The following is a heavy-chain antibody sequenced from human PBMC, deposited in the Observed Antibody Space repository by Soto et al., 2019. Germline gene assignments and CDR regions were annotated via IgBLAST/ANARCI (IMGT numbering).Heavy chain of an antibody. D-gene: IGHD2-15*01. Sequence: GGSLRLSCSGSVFTVSHQSLYWVRQPPGKGLQCVSSISGSGGNIYYAESVKGRFTISRDNSKNTLYLQMTSLSSEDSAVYYCVKVSGYCTGGSCFSYFDHSGQGTPVTVSS. V-gene: IGHV3-64D*06. CDR3: VKVSGYCTGGSCFSYFDH. J-gene: IGHJ4*02. CDR2: ISGSGGNI. CDR1: VFTVSHQS.